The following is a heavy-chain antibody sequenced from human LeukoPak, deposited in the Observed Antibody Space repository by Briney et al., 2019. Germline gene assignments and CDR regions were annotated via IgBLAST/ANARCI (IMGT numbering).Heavy chain of an antibody. V-gene: IGHV1-69*04. CDR2: IIPILGIA. Sequence: ASVKVSCKASGGTFSSYAISWVRQAPGQGLEWMGRIIPILGIANYAQKFQGRVTITADRCTSTAYMELSSLRSEDTAVYYCASTSGIVGATYYFDCWGQGTLVTVSS. J-gene: IGHJ4*02. CDR3: ASTSGIVGATYYFDC. CDR1: GGTFSSYA. D-gene: IGHD1-26*01.